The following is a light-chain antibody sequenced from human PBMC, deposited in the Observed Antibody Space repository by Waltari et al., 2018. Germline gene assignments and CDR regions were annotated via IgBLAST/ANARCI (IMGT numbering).Light chain of an antibody. CDR3: LQDYNYPRT. Sequence: AIQMTQSPSSLSASVGDRVTITCRASQGIRNDLGWYQQKPGKAPKLLIYAASSLQSVVPSRFSGSGSGTDFTLTISSLQPEDFAAYYCLQDYNYPRTFGQGTKLEIK. V-gene: IGKV1-6*01. CDR1: QGIRND. CDR2: AAS. J-gene: IGKJ2*01.